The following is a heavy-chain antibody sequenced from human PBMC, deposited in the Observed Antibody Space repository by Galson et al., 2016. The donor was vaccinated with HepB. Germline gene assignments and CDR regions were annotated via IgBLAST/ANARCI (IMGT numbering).Heavy chain of an antibody. CDR1: GGSITNGGYY. D-gene: IGHD3-22*01. Sequence: TLSLTCTVSGGSITNGGYYWTWIRQHPGQGLEWIGNIYFSGSTSYTPSLKSRITILADTSKNHVSLHLSHVTAAATAVYYCARMRSSESSGYFDNWGQGALVTVSS. CDR2: IYFSGST. J-gene: IGHJ5*02. CDR3: ARMRSSESSGYFDN. V-gene: IGHV4-31*03.